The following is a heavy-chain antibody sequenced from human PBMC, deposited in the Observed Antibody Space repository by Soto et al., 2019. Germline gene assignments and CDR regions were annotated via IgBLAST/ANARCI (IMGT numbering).Heavy chain of an antibody. J-gene: IGHJ3*01. CDR1: GFIFSGSA. V-gene: IGHV3-73*01. Sequence: GGSLRLSCAASGFIFSGSAVHWVRQASGKGLEWVGRIRPKTNNYAEVYAASVKGRFTISRDDSKNTAYLQMNNLKTEDTAVYYCTRTEIMVSGEDAFDVWGQGTMVTVSS. D-gene: IGHD2-8*01. CDR3: TRTEIMVSGEDAFDV. CDR2: IRPKTNNYAE.